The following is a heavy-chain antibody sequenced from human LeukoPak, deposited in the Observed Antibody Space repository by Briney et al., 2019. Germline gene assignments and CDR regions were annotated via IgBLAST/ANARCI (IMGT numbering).Heavy chain of an antibody. Sequence: GGSLRLSCAASGFSFSSYAMSWVRQAPGKGLEWVSAISVSGGSTYYADSVKGRFTISRDNSNNTLYLQMNSLRAEDTAVYYCAKGRRPDYYDSSGYFGYFGYWGQGTLVTVSS. CDR2: ISVSGGST. CDR1: GFSFSSYA. CDR3: AKGRRPDYYDSSGYFGYFGY. D-gene: IGHD3-22*01. V-gene: IGHV3-23*01. J-gene: IGHJ4*02.